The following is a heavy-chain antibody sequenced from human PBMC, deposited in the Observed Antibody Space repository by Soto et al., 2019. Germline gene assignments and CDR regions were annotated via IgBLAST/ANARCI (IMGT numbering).Heavy chain of an antibody. CDR1: GGTFSSYT. CDR3: ASVYLGYRYGEPRVNYYMDV. J-gene: IGHJ6*03. Sequence: KNPLASVKVSCKASGGTFSSYTISWVRQAPGQGLEWMGRIIPILGIANYAQKFQGRVTITADKSTSTAYMELSSLRSEVTAVYYCASVYLGYRYGEPRVNYYMDVCGKGSTVTVSS. D-gene: IGHD5-18*01. CDR2: IIPILGIA. V-gene: IGHV1-69*02.